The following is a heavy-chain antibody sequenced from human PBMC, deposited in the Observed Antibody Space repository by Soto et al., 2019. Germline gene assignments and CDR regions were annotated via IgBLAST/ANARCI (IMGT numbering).Heavy chain of an antibody. CDR1: GFPFGENA. CDR3: AKGIASKTRPLGKYFDL. Sequence: PGGSLRLSCAASGFPFGENAMSWVRQAPGKGLEWVSGISDSGATTYYADSVKGRFTISRDNSKNTLYVQMDSLRAEDTAVYYCAKGIASKTRPLGKYFDLWGRGTLVTVSS. CDR2: ISDSGATT. D-gene: IGHD6-13*01. V-gene: IGHV3-23*01. J-gene: IGHJ2*01.